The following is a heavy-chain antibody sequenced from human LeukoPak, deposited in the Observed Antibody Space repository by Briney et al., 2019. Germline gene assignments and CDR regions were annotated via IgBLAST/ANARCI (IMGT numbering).Heavy chain of an antibody. CDR2: IGGRDGGT. Sequence: GSLRLSCAASGFIFSNYAMSWVRQAPGKVLEWVSAIGGRDGGTYYADSVKGRFTVSRDDPKNTLYLQMNTLRVEDTAVYYCAKWGDYDILTGYYASDYWGHGTLVTVSS. J-gene: IGHJ4*01. D-gene: IGHD3-9*01. V-gene: IGHV3-23*01. CDR3: AKWGDYDILTGYYASDY. CDR1: GFIFSNYA.